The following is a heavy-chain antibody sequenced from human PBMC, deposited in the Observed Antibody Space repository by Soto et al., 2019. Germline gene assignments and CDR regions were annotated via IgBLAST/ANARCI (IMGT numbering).Heavy chain of an antibody. J-gene: IGHJ6*02. CDR3: ARTKGSGSGRV. Sequence: QVQLVESGGGLVKPGGSLRLSCAASGFTFSDYHMTWIRQAPGKGLEWVSYISNSGTYTKYADSVKGRFTISRDNAKNSVYLQMNSLRVEDTAVYYCARTKGSGSGRVWGQGTTVTVSS. CDR2: ISNSGTYT. CDR1: GFTFSDYH. D-gene: IGHD3-10*01. V-gene: IGHV3-11*05.